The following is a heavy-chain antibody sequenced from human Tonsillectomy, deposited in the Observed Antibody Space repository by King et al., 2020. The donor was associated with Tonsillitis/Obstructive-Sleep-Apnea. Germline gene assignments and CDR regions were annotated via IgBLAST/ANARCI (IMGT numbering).Heavy chain of an antibody. V-gene: IGHV3-11*05. CDR3: ARDFRGYCSSTSCYMAEYFQH. Sequence: HVQLVESGGGLVKPGGSLRLSCAASGFTFSDYYMSWIRQAPGKGLEWVSYISSSSSYTNYADSVKGRFTISRDNAKNSLYLQMNSLRAEDTAVHYCARDFRGYCSSTSCYMAEYFQHWGQGTLVTVSS. J-gene: IGHJ1*01. CDR1: GFTFSDYY. D-gene: IGHD2-2*02. CDR2: ISSSSSYT.